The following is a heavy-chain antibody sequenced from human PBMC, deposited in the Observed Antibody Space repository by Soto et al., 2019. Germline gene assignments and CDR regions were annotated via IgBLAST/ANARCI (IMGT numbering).Heavy chain of an antibody. CDR2: IGGSGDIT. D-gene: IGHD3-3*01. J-gene: IGHJ4*02. CDR1: GFAFNTFG. V-gene: IGHV3-23*01. Sequence: EVQLLESGGGLVQPGGSLKLSCAASGFAFNTFGMTWVRQAPGKGLEWVSAIGGSGDITYYADSVKGRFTISRDNSKNTLYLQMNSLRAEDTAVYYCAAGPRKEWLFGRGYFDYWGQGTLVTVSS. CDR3: AAGPRKEWLFGRGYFDY.